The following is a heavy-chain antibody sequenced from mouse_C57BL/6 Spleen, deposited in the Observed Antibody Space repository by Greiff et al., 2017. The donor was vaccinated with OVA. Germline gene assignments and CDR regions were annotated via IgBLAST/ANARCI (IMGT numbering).Heavy chain of an antibody. CDR2: IDPSDSYT. D-gene: IGHD2-1*01. CDR3: ARGGVYYGNFYWYFDV. CDR1: GYTFTSYW. V-gene: IGHV1-69*01. Sequence: QVQLQQPGAELVMPGASVKLSCKASGYTFTSYWMHWVKQRPGQGLEWIGEIDPSDSYTNYNQKFKGKSTLTVDKSSSTAYMQLSSLTSEDSAVYYCARGGVYYGNFYWYFDVWGTGTTVTVSS. J-gene: IGHJ1*03.